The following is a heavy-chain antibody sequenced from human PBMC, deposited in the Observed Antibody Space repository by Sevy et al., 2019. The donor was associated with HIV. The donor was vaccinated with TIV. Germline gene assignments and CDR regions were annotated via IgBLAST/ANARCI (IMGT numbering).Heavy chain of an antibody. J-gene: IGHJ5*02. V-gene: IGHV4-59*01. CDR2: IYYSGST. Sequence: SETLSLTCIVSGGSISSYYWSWIRQPPGKGLEWIGYIYYSGSTNYNPSLKSRVTISVDTSKNQFSLKLSSVTAADTAVYYCARDRCSSTSCYGLFDPWGQGTLVTVSS. D-gene: IGHD2-2*01. CDR3: ARDRCSSTSCYGLFDP. CDR1: GGSISSYY.